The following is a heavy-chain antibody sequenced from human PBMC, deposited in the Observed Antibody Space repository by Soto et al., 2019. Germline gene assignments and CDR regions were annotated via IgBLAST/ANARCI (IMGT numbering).Heavy chain of an antibody. CDR2: INPSGGST. CDR3: SKTKSGAGPYYYYGMDV. V-gene: IGHV1-46*01. Sequence: GASVKVSCKASGYTFTSYYMHWVRQAPGQGLEWMGIINPSGGSTSYAQKFQGRVTMTRDTSTSTVYMELSSLRSEDTAVHYCSKTKSGAGPYYYYGMDVWGQGTTVPVSS. D-gene: IGHD1-26*01. J-gene: IGHJ6*02. CDR1: GYTFTSYY.